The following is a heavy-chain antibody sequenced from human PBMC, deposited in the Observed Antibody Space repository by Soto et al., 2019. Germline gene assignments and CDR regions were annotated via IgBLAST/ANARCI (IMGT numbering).Heavy chain of an antibody. CDR3: ARGGGSDSFDN. D-gene: IGHD1-26*01. V-gene: IGHV4-30-2*01. CDR1: GASITYGGYS. Sequence: QLQLHESGSGLVKPSQTLSLTCNVSGASITYGGYSWSWIRQTPGKGLEWIGYINHLETTFYNPSFESRLTLSIDRAKNQFSLNLNSMSAADRGVYFCARGGGSDSFDNWGQGILVTVSS. CDR2: INHLETT. J-gene: IGHJ4*02.